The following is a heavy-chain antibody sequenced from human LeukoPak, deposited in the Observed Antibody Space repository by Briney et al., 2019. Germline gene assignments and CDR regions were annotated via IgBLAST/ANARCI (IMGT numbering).Heavy chain of an antibody. J-gene: IGHJ4*02. V-gene: IGHV3-48*01. Sequence: GGSLRLSCAASGFTFSSYSMNWVRQAPGKGLEWVSYISSSSSTIYYADSVKGRFTISRDNAENSLYLQMNSLRAEDTAVYYCARTPLDYDSTGRPRPRDDYWGQGTLVTVSS. CDR2: ISSSSSTI. CDR3: ARTPLDYDSTGRPRPRDDY. D-gene: IGHD3-22*01. CDR1: GFTFSSYS.